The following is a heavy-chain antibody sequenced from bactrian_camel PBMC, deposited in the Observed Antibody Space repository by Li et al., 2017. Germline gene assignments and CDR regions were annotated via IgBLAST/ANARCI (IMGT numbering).Heavy chain of an antibody. J-gene: IGHJ4*01. CDR3: AASVKDYCPSWAKGYNF. D-gene: IGHD3*01. Sequence: HVQLVESGGGSVQAGGSLTLSCKLVGYPYPFGNPTMAWFRQAPGKEREGVAAIDSDGSTSYADSVKGRFTNSKDNAGNTLYLQMDSLKPGDTAVYYCAASVKDYCPSWAKGYNFWGQGTQVTVS. CDR2: IDSDGST. V-gene: IGHV3S55*01. CDR1: GYPYPFGNPT.